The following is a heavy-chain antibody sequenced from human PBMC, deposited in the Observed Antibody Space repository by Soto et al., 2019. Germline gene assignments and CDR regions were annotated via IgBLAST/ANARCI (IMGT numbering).Heavy chain of an antibody. CDR3: ARAPLEYSSSSTWFDP. CDR1: GGTFSSYA. V-gene: IGHV1-69*01. CDR2: IIPIFGTA. D-gene: IGHD6-6*01. J-gene: IGHJ5*02. Sequence: QVQLVQSGAEVKKPGSSVNVSCKASGGTFSSYAISWVRQAPGQGLEWMGGIIPIFGTANYAQKFQGRVTITADESTSTAYMELSSLRSEDTAMYYCARAPLEYSSSSTWFDPWGQGTLVTVSS.